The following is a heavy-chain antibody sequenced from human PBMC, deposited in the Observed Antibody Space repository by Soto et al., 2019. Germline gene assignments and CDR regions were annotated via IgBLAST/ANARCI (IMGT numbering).Heavy chain of an antibody. V-gene: IGHV4-39*01. J-gene: IGHJ4*02. CDR1: GGSISSSSYY. CDR3: ARNTYYYDSSGYYRGFDY. CDR2: IYYSGST. Sequence: KPSETLSLTCTVSGGSISSSSYYWGWIRQPPGKGLEWIGSIYYSGSTYYNPSLKSRVTISVDTSKNQFSLKLSSVTAADTAVYYCARNTYYYDSSGYYRGFDYWGQGTLVTAPQ. D-gene: IGHD3-22*01.